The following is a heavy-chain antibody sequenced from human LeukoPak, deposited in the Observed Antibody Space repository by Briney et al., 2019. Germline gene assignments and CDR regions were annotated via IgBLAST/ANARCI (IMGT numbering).Heavy chain of an antibody. D-gene: IGHD1-1*01. CDR3: ATGGYNWNDENWFDP. Sequence: ASVKVSCKASGYTFTSYGISWVRQAPGQGLEWMGWISAYNGNTNYAQKLQGRVTMTTDTSTSTAYMELRSLRSEDTAVYYCATGGYNWNDENWFDPWGQGTLVTVSS. CDR2: ISAYNGNT. J-gene: IGHJ5*02. CDR1: GYTFTSYG. V-gene: IGHV1-18*01.